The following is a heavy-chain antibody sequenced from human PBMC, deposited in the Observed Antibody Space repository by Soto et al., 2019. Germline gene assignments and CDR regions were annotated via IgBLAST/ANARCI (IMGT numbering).Heavy chain of an antibody. Sequence: QVQLVESGGGVVQPGRSLRLSCAASGFTFSSYAMHWVRQAPGKGLEWVAVISYDGSNKYYADSVKGRFTISRDNSKNTLYLQMNSLRAEDTAVDYCARDLKDYGGNSSPSLYYYYGMDVWGQGTTVTVSS. CDR2: ISYDGSNK. J-gene: IGHJ6*02. CDR3: ARDLKDYGGNSSPSLYYYYGMDV. D-gene: IGHD4-17*01. V-gene: IGHV3-30-3*01. CDR1: GFTFSSYA.